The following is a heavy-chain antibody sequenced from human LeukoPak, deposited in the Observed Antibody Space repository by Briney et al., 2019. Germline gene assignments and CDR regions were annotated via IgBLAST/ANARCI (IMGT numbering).Heavy chain of an antibody. V-gene: IGHV3-23*01. J-gene: IGHJ4*02. CDR3: AKDRGY. CDR2: ISAGADNT. CDR1: GFTFSTYR. Sequence: GGSLRLSCAASGFTFSTYRVMWVRQAPGKGLEWVSAISAGADNTYYADSVKGRFTISRDNSKNTLYLQMNSLRAGDTAVYYCAKDRGYWGQGTLVTASS.